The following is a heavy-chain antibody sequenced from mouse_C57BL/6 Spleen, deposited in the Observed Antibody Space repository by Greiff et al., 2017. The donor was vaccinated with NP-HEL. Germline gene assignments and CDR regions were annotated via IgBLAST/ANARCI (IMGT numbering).Heavy chain of an antibody. J-gene: IGHJ3*01. V-gene: IGHV2-3*01. CDR3: AKGGDGPWFAY. Sequence: QVQLQQSGPGLVAPSQSLSITCTVSGFSLTSYGVSWVRQPPGKGLEWLGVIWGDGSTNYHSALITKLSIIKDNSKSQVFLKLNSLQTDDTATYCCAKGGDGPWFAYWGQGTLVTVSA. CDR1: GFSLTSYG. D-gene: IGHD2-3*01. CDR2: IWGDGST.